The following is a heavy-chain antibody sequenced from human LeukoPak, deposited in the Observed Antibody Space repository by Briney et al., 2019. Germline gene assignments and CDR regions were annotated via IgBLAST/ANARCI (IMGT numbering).Heavy chain of an antibody. D-gene: IGHD3-9*01. CDR1: GYTFTSYA. Sequence: GASVKVSCKASGYTFTSYAMHWVGQAPGQRLEWMGGINAGNGNTKYSQKFQGRVTITRDTSASTAYMELSSLRSEDTAVYYCARGSADILTGNAFDIWGQGAMVTVSS. V-gene: IGHV1-3*01. CDR3: ARGSADILTGNAFDI. J-gene: IGHJ3*02. CDR2: INAGNGNT.